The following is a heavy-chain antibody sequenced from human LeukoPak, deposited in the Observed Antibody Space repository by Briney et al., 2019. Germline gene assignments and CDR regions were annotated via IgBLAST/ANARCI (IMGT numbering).Heavy chain of an antibody. CDR1: GDSISSNSYY. V-gene: IGHV4-39*02. J-gene: IGHJ4*02. CDR3: ARDKRDDSSGYYTVFDY. CDR2: INYSGNT. D-gene: IGHD3-22*01. Sequence: SETLSLTCTVSGDSISSNSYYWVWIRQPPGKGLEWIGSINYSGNTYYSSSLRSRVTISVDTSRNQFSLKLSSVTAADTAVYSCARDKRDDSSGYYTVFDYWGQGTLVTVSS.